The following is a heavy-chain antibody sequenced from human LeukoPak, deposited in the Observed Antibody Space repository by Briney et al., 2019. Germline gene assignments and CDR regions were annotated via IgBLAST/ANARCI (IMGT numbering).Heavy chain of an antibody. Sequence: GGSLRLSCAASGFTFSDYHMSWIRQAPGEGLEWVSFTSTSGAPVYYADSVKGRFIISRDNAKNSLYLQMNSLRVEDTAVYYCARDINMTFGPAHYWYFDLWGRGTLVTVSS. D-gene: IGHD3/OR15-3a*01. J-gene: IGHJ2*01. CDR1: GFTFSDYH. V-gene: IGHV3-11*01. CDR3: ARDINMTFGPAHYWYFDL. CDR2: TSTSGAPV.